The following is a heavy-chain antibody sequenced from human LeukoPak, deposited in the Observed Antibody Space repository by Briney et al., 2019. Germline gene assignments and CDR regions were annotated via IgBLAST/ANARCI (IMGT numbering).Heavy chain of an antibody. CDR1: GFTFSSYW. V-gene: IGHV3-7*01. CDR3: ARDKVVGATYFDY. Sequence: PGGALRLSCAASGFTFSSYWMSWVRQAPGKGPEWVANIHQDGGERYYVDSVKGRFTISRDNAKNSLYLQMDSLRAEDTAIYYCARDKVVGATYFDYWGQGILVTVSS. J-gene: IGHJ4*02. CDR2: IHQDGGER. D-gene: IGHD1-26*01.